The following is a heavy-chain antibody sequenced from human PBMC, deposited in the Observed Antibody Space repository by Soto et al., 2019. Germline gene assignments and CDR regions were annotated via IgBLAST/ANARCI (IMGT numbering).Heavy chain of an antibody. V-gene: IGHV4-61*01. CDR3: ARFVRSCSATTCSTRADV. J-gene: IGHJ6*02. CDR1: GGFVNSDTHS. CDR2: IYSGGST. D-gene: IGHD2-2*01. Sequence: SETLSLTCTVSGGFVNSDTHSWSWIRQTPGKRLEWIGFIYSGGSTKNPSLRSRVTMSVDTSKNQFTLKLRSVIVADTAVYHCARFVRSCSATTCSTRADVWGQGITVTVSS.